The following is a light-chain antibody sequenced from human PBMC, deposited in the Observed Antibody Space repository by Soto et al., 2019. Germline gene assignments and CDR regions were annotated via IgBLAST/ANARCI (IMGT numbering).Light chain of an antibody. CDR1: QSISTW. CDR2: DAS. V-gene: IGKV1-5*01. CDR3: PQYGTYAT. Sequence: DIQMTQSPSTLSASVGARVTITCRASQSISTWLAWYQQKPGKAPKLLIYDASSLQGGVPPRFSGSGSGTEFSLTISSQQSDYFATYYCPQYGTYATFGQGTKVEI. J-gene: IGKJ1*01.